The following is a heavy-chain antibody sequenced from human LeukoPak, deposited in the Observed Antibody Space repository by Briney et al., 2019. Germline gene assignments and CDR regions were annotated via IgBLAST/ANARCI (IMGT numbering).Heavy chain of an antibody. J-gene: IGHJ4*02. CDR3: AKGSTVTTVGDFDY. D-gene: IGHD4-11*01. CDR2: ISGSGGST. CDR1: GFTFSSYA. Sequence: PGGSLRLSCAASGFTFSSYAMSWVRQAPGKGLEWVPAISGSGGSTYYADSVKGRFTISRDNSKNTLYLQMNSLRAEDTAVYYCAKGSTVTTVGDFDYWGQGTLVTVSS. V-gene: IGHV3-23*01.